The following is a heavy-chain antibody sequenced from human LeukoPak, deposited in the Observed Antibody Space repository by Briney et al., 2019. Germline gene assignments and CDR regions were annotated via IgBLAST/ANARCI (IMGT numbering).Heavy chain of an antibody. V-gene: IGHV4-39*01. J-gene: IGHJ5*02. CDR2: IYYSGNT. CDR1: GVSISSSNSY. Sequence: SETLSLTCTVSGVSISSSNSYWGWIRQSPGKGLEWIGSIYYSGNTYYNASLKSQVSISIDTSKNQFSLRLTSVTAADTAVYYCARAFSSSWKGGWFDPWGQGTLVTVSS. D-gene: IGHD6-19*01. CDR3: ARAFSSSWKGGWFDP.